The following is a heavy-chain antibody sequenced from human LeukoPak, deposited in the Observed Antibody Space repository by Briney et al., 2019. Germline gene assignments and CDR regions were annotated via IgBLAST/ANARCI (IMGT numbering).Heavy chain of an antibody. CDR2: ISSDGDNT. J-gene: IGHJ4*02. D-gene: IGHD2-2*01. CDR3: VKNFGDCSSISCYVFDY. V-gene: IGHV3-64D*09. Sequence: GGSLRLSCSASGFTFSSYAMHWVRQAPGKGLEYVSAISSDGDNTYYADSVKDRFTISRDNTKNTLYLQMRSLRTEDTAVYSGVKNFGDCSSISCYVFDYGGQGTLVTVSS. CDR1: GFTFSSYA.